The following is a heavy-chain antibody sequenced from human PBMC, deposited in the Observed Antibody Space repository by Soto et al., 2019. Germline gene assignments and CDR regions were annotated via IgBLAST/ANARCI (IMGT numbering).Heavy chain of an antibody. CDR2: ISAYNGNT. Sequence: QVQLVQSGAEVKKPGASVKVSCKASGYTFTSYGISWVRQAPGQGLEWMGWISAYNGNTNYAQKLQGRVTMTTDTSTSTAYMELRSLRSDDTAVYYCARDRGLLWFGELLYEFDYWGQGTLATVSS. V-gene: IGHV1-18*01. CDR3: ARDRGLLWFGELLYEFDY. J-gene: IGHJ4*02. D-gene: IGHD3-10*01. CDR1: GYTFTSYG.